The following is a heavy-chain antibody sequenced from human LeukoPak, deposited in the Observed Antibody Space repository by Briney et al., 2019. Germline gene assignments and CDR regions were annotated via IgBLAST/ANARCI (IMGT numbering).Heavy chain of an antibody. D-gene: IGHD6-19*01. V-gene: IGHV1-69*05. J-gene: IGHJ5*02. CDR3: ARGRIAVANNWFDP. CDR2: IIPIFGTA. Sequence: TSVKVSCKASGGTFSSYAIGWVRQAPGQGLEWMGGIIPIFGTANYAQKFQGRVTITTDESTSTAYMELSSLRSEDTAVYYCARGRIAVANNWFDPWGQGTLVTVSS. CDR1: GGTFSSYA.